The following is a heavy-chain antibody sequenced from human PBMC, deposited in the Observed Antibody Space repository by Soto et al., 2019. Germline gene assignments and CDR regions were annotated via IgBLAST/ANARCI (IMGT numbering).Heavy chain of an antibody. CDR1: GFTFSDHY. CDR2: IRNKTQKYTT. V-gene: IGHV3-72*01. D-gene: IGHD1-26*01. J-gene: IGHJ4*02. Sequence: GGSLRLSCAASGFTFSDHYMDWVRQAPGKGLEWVSRIRNKTQKYTTEYAASVRGRFTISRVDSKNSLYLQMNSLKTDDTAVYYCARVGGSYSTVDYWGQGTLVTVSS. CDR3: ARVGGSYSTVDY.